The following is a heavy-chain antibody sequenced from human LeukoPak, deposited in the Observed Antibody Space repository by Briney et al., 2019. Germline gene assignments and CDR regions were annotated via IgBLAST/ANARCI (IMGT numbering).Heavy chain of an antibody. Sequence: MPSETLSLTCTVSGDSIRSYYWSWIRQPPGKGLEWIGYIYYSGSTNYNPSLKSRVTISEDTSKNQFSLKLSSVTAADTAVYYCARHGTSGTNLNWFDPWGQGTLVTVSS. CDR1: GDSIRSYY. CDR3: ARHGTSGTNLNWFDP. D-gene: IGHD1-1*01. J-gene: IGHJ5*02. CDR2: IYYSGST. V-gene: IGHV4-59*01.